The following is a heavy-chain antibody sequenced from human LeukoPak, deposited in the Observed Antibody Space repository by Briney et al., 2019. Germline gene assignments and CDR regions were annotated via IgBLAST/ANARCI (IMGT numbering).Heavy chain of an antibody. CDR2: INPNSGGT. D-gene: IGHD6-13*01. CDR3: ARFIAAAIDYFDY. CDR1: GYTFTGYY. V-gene: IGHV1-2*06. Sequence: ASVKVSCKASGYTFTGYYMHWVRQAPGQGLEWMGRINPNSGGTNYAQKFQGRVTMTRDTSISTAYMELSRLRSDDTAVYYCARFIAAAIDYFDYWGQGTPVTVSS. J-gene: IGHJ4*02.